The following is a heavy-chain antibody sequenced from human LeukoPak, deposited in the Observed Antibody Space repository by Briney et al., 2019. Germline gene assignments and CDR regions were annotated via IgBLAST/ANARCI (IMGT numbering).Heavy chain of an antibody. D-gene: IGHD2-15*01. CDR1: GGSISSYY. CDR3: ARGLGSSDY. Sequence: SETLSLTCTVSGGSISSYYWSWIRQPPGKGLEWIGYIYYSGSTNYNPSLKSRVTISVDTSKNQFSLKLSSVTAADTAVYYCARGLGSSDYWGQGTLVTVSS. CDR2: IYYSGST. V-gene: IGHV4-59*01. J-gene: IGHJ4*02.